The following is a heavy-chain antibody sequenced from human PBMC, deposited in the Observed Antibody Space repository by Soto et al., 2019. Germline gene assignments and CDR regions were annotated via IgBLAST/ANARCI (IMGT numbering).Heavy chain of an antibody. CDR1: GGTFSSYT. CDR2: IIPILGIA. CDR3: AAVALAAAGRHYYYGMDV. Sequence: QVQLVQYGAEVKKPGSSVKVSCKASGGTFSSYTISWVRQAPGQGLEWMGRIIPILGIANYAQKFQGRVTITAANNTTTAYMERRSLRAVDTAVYYCAAVALAAAGRHYYYGMDVWGQGTTVTVSS. J-gene: IGHJ6*02. V-gene: IGHV1-69*02. D-gene: IGHD6-13*01.